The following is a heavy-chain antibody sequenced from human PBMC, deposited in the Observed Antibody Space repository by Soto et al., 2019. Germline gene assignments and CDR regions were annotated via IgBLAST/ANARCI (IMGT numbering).Heavy chain of an antibody. D-gene: IGHD3-22*01. J-gene: IGHJ4*02. V-gene: IGHV1-69*13. Sequence: SVKVSCKASGGTFSSYAISWVRQAPGQGLEWMGGIIPIFGTANYAQKFQGRVTITADESTSTASMELSSLRSEDTAVYYCARDYYDSSAQFDYWGQGTLVTVSS. CDR2: IIPIFGTA. CDR1: GGTFSSYA. CDR3: ARDYYDSSAQFDY.